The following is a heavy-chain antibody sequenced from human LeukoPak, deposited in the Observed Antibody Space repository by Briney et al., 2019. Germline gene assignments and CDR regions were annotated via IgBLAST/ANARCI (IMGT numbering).Heavy chain of an antibody. J-gene: IGHJ4*02. CDR3: ARQEDDSSGYQTYFDY. Sequence: SETLSLTCAVYGGSFSGYYWSWIRQPPGKGLEWIGEINHSGSTNYNPSLKSRVTISVDTSKNQFSLKLSSVTAADTAVYYCARQEDDSSGYQTYFDYWGQGTLVTVSS. D-gene: IGHD3-22*01. V-gene: IGHV4-34*01. CDR1: GGSFSGYY. CDR2: INHSGST.